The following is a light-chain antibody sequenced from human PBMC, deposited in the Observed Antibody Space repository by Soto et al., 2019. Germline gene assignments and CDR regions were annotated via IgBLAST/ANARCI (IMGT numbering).Light chain of an antibody. J-gene: IGKJ1*01. CDR1: QSLSSN. V-gene: IGKV3-15*01. CDR2: GAS. Sequence: EIVMTQSPATLSVSPGERATLSCRASQSLSSNLAWYQQKPGQAPRLLIYGASTRATGVPARLSGSGSGTEFTLTIGSLQSEDFAVYYCQHYNKWLWTFGQGTKVDIK. CDR3: QHYNKWLWT.